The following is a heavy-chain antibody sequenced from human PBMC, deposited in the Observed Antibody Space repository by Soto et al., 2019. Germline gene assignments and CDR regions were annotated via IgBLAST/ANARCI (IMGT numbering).Heavy chain of an antibody. V-gene: IGHV3-15*01. CDR3: TTFLMVRGVLTDY. CDR1: GFTFSNAW. Sequence: EVQLVESGGGLVKPGGSLRLSCAASGFTFSNAWMSWVRQAPGKGLEWVGRIKSKTDGGTTDYAAPVKGRFAISRDDSNDTLYLQMNSLKTEDTAVYYCTTFLMVRGVLTDYWGQGTLVTVS. J-gene: IGHJ4*02. CDR2: IKSKTDGGTT. D-gene: IGHD3-10*01.